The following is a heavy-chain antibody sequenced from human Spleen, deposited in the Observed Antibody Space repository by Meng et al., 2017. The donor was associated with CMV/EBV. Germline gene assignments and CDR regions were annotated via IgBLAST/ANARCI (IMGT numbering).Heavy chain of an antibody. J-gene: IGHJ4*02. Sequence: SQTLSLTCAISGDSVSTNSASWNWIRQSPSRGLEWLGRTYYRSTWNSDYAESVKSRISIKPDTSKNQFSLELISVTPEDTAVYYCARDLGAPILTGYRPLDYWGQGTLVTVSS. D-gene: IGHD3-9*01. CDR3: ARDLGAPILTGYRPLDY. V-gene: IGHV6-1*01. CDR2: TYYRSTWNS. CDR1: GDSVSTNSAS.